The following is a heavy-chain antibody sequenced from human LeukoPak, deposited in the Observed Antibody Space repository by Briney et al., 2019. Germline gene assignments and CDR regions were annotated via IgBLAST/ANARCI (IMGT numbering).Heavy chain of an antibody. CDR3: AKSNGYSYGPPELDH. CDR2: ISGSGGST. V-gene: IGHV3-23*01. D-gene: IGHD5-18*01. Sequence: GGSLRLSCAASGFTFSSYAMSWVRQAPGKGLGWVSAISGSGGSTYYADSVKGRFTISRDNSKNTLYLQMNSLRAEDTAVYYCAKSNGYSYGPPELDHWGQGTLVTVSS. J-gene: IGHJ4*02. CDR1: GFTFSSYA.